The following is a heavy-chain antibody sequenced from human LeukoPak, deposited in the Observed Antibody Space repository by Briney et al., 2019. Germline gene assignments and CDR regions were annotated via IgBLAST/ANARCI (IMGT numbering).Heavy chain of an antibody. CDR2: ISADNGNT. J-gene: IGHJ5*01. CDR1: GYTFTSYG. D-gene: IGHD3-16*01. Sequence: ASVKVSCKASGYTFTSYGISWVRQAPGQGLEWMGWISADNGNTYYVEKFQGRVTMTTDRSTTTAYMELRSLRSDDTAVYYCARGGVNWHDSWGQGTLVTVSS. CDR3: ARGGVNWHDS. V-gene: IGHV1-18*01.